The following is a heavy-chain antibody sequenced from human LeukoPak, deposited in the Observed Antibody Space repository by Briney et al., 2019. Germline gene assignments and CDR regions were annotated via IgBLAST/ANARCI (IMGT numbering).Heavy chain of an antibody. V-gene: IGHV3-30*04. Sequence: GGSLRLSCAASGFTFSTYAMHWVRQAPGKGLEWVAVISYDGSNKYYVDSVKGRFTISRDDSKNTLYLQMNSLRAEDTAVYYCAKDRGRYCSLTNCYAFDYWGQGTLVTVSS. J-gene: IGHJ4*02. CDR1: GFTFSTYA. D-gene: IGHD2-2*01. CDR2: ISYDGSNK. CDR3: AKDRGRYCSLTNCYAFDY.